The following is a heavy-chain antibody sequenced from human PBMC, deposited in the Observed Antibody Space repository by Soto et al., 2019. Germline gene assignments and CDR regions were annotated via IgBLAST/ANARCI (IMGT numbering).Heavy chain of an antibody. CDR1: GGSISSYY. V-gene: IGHV4-59*01. Sequence: SETLSLTCPVSGGSISSYYWSWIRQPPGKGLEWIGYIYYSGSTNYNPSLKSRVTISVDTSKNQFSLKLSSVTAADTAVYYCARAIPYYDSSGYDYWGQGTLVTV. D-gene: IGHD3-22*01. J-gene: IGHJ4*02. CDR2: IYYSGST. CDR3: ARAIPYYDSSGYDY.